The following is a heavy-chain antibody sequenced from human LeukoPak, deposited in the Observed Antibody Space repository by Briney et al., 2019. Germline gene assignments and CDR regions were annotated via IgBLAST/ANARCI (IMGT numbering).Heavy chain of an antibody. J-gene: IGHJ6*03. Sequence: PGGSLRLSCAASGFTFSSYEMNWVRQAPGKGLEWVSYISSSGSTIYYADSVKGRFTISRDNAKNSVYLQMNSLRAEDTAVYYCARDSRASRIQYGYYYMDVWGKGTTVTVSS. CDR1: GFTFSSYE. D-gene: IGHD3-10*01. CDR2: ISSSGSTI. V-gene: IGHV3-48*03. CDR3: ARDSRASRIQYGYYYMDV.